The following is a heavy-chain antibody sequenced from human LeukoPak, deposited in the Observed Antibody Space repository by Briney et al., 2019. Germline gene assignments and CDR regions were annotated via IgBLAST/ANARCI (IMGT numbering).Heavy chain of an antibody. Sequence: GASVKVSCKASGYTFTGYYMHWVRQAPGQGLEWMGWINPNSGGTNYAQKFQGRVTMTRDTSISTAYMELSRLRSDDTAVYYCARSGLYDFWSGGGVGYFDYWGQGTLVTVSS. CDR3: ARSGLYDFWSGGGVGYFDY. V-gene: IGHV1-2*02. CDR1: GYTFTGYY. J-gene: IGHJ4*02. D-gene: IGHD3-3*01. CDR2: INPNSGGT.